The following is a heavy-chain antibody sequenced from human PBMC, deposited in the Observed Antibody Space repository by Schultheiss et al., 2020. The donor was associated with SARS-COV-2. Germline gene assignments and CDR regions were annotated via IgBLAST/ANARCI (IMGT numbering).Heavy chain of an antibody. CDR3: ARDQHWNDVLGYNWFDP. CDR1: GFTFSSYA. J-gene: IGHJ5*02. V-gene: IGHV3-30*04. CDR2: ISYDGSNK. D-gene: IGHD1-1*01. Sequence: CAASGFTFSSYAMHWVRQAPGKGLEWVAVISYDGSNKYYADSVKGRFTISRDNSKNTLYLQMNSLRAEDTAVYYCARDQHWNDVLGYNWFDPWGQGTLVTVSS.